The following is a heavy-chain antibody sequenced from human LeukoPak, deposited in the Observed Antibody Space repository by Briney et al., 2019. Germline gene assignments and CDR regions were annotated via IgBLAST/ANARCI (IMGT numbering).Heavy chain of an antibody. CDR2: IYPGDSDT. J-gene: IGHJ6*04. D-gene: IGHD3-16*01. CDR1: GYSFTSYW. V-gene: IGHV5-51*01. Sequence: GESLKISCKGSGYSFTSYWIGWVRQMPGKGLEWMGIIYPGDSDTRYSPSFQGQVTISADKSISTAYLQWSSLKASDTAMYYCARGGYYDYVWGSYDGMDVWGKGTTVTVSS. CDR3: ARGGYYDYVWGSYDGMDV.